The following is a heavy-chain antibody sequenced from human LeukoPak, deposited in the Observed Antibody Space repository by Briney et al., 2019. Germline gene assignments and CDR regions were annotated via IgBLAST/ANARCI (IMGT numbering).Heavy chain of an antibody. V-gene: IGHV4-59*12. CDR1: GGSISSYY. D-gene: IGHD3-22*01. J-gene: IGHJ4*02. CDR3: ASSFYYDSRDY. CDR2: IYNSGST. Sequence: PSETLSLTCTVSGGSISSYYWSWIRQPPGKGLEWIGYIYNSGSTKYNPSLKSRVTISVDTSKKKLSLRLTSVTAADSAVYYCASSFYYDSRDYWGQGTLVTVSS.